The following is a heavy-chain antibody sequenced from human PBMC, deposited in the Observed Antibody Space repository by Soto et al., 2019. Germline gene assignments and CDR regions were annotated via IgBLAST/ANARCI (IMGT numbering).Heavy chain of an antibody. V-gene: IGHV1-18*01. CDR1: GYTFTSYG. CDR3: AREQRVTIFGVAKSPDDAFDI. J-gene: IGHJ3*02. Sequence: ASVKVSCKASGYTFTSYGISWVRQAPGQGLEWMGWISAYNGNTNYAQKLQGRVTMTTDTSTSTAYMELRSLGSDDTAVYYCAREQRVTIFGVAKSPDDAFDIWGQGTMVTVSS. CDR2: ISAYNGNT. D-gene: IGHD3-3*01.